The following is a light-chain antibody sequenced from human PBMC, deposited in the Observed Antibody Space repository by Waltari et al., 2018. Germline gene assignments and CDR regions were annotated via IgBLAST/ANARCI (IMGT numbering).Light chain of an antibody. Sequence: SFELTQPPSVSVSPGQTARITCSGYALPKKYAYWYQQKSGQAPVLVIYDDSKRPSGIPERFSGSNSGTMATLTISGAQVEDEADYYCYSTDSSGDHRVFGGGTKLTVL. V-gene: IGLV3-10*01. CDR2: DDS. CDR1: ALPKKY. CDR3: YSTDSSGDHRV. J-gene: IGLJ3*02.